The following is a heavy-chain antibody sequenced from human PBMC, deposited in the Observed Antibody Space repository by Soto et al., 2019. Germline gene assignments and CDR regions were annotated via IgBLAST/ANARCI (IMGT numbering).Heavy chain of an antibody. Sequence: PSETLSLTCAVSGGSISSSNCWSWVRQPAGKGLEWIGGIYHSVSTNYNPSLKSRVTISVDKSKNQFSLKLSSVTAADTAVYYCARHTATAPYYYYGMDVCGRRTTFTLCS. J-gene: IGHJ6*02. V-gene: IGHV4-4*02. CDR2: IYHSVST. CDR3: ARHTATAPYYYYGMDV. D-gene: IGHD5-18*01. CDR1: GGSISSSNC.